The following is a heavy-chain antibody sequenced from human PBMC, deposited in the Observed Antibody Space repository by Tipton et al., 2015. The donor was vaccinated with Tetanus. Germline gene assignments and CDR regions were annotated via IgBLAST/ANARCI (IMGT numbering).Heavy chain of an antibody. V-gene: IGHV3-23*01. Sequence: SGFTFSGYAMSWVRQTPGKGLEWVSFIGGSGDPTDYAESVRGRFTISRGNSKNTLYLQMDNLSTEDSDVYYCAKDGLSYGLDYWGRGTLVPVSS. CDR1: GFTFSGYA. CDR3: AKDGLSYGLDY. J-gene: IGHJ4*02. CDR2: IGGSGDPT. D-gene: IGHD3-16*01.